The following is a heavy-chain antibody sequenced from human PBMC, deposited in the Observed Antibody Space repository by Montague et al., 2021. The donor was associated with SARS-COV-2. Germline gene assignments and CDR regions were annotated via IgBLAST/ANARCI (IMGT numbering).Heavy chain of an antibody. J-gene: IGHJ4*02. D-gene: IGHD2-15*01. Sequence: SETLSLTCTVSGDSTRNSDYSWGWVRQPPGKGLEWIGNIYNGGTTFYNPSLKSRVTIFVDTSKNQFSLKLSSVTAADTAVYYCATRTGYPQNDFGFWGQGTLVTVSS. CDR3: ATRTGYPQNDFGF. V-gene: IGHV4-39*01. CDR1: GDSTRNSDYS. CDR2: IYNGGTT.